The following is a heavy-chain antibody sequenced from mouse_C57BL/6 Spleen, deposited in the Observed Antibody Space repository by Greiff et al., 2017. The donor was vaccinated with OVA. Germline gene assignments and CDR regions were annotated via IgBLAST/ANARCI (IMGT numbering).Heavy chain of an antibody. CDR1: GFSLTSYG. D-gene: IGHD1-1*01. V-gene: IGHV2-6*03. Sequence: VKLVESGPGLVAPSQSLSITCTVSGFSLTSYGVHWVRQPPGKGLEWLVVIWSDGSTTYNSALKSRLSISKDNSKSQVFLKMNSLQTDDTAMYYCAREDYYGSDYAMDYWGQGTSVTVSS. J-gene: IGHJ4*01. CDR3: AREDYYGSDYAMDY. CDR2: IWSDGST.